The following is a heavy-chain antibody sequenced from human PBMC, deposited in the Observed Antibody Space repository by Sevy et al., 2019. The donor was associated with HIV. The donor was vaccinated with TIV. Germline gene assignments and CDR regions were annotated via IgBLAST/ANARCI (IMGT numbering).Heavy chain of an antibody. D-gene: IGHD5-18*01. V-gene: IGHV3-15*01. CDR2: IKSKTDGGTG. Sequence: GGSLRLSCAASGFTFTNTWMSWVRQAPGKGLEWVGRIKSKTDGGTGDYAARVKGRFSISRDDSKNTLYLQMNSLKTEDTAVYYCTTGDPYNRYGYMRPYFFDYWGQGTLVTVSS. CDR3: TTGDPYNRYGYMRPYFFDY. CDR1: GFTFTNTW. J-gene: IGHJ4*02.